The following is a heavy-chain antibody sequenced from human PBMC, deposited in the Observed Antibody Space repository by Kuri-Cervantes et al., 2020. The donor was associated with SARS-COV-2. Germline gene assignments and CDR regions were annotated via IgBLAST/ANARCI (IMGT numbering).Heavy chain of an antibody. V-gene: IGHV1-8*01. CDR2: MNPNSGNT. D-gene: IGHD4-11*01. J-gene: IGHJ5*02. CDR3: ARAFSNYVDWFDP. Sequence: ASVKVSCKPSGGSFNSYDINWVRQATGQGLEWMGWMNPNSGNTGYAQKFQGRVTITRNTSISTAYMELSSLRSEDTAVYYCARAFSNYVDWFDPWGQGTLVTVSS. CDR1: GGSFNSYD.